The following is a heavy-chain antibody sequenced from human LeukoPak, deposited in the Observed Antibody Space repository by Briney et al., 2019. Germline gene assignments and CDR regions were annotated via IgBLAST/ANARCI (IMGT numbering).Heavy chain of an antibody. CDR1: GYTFTGHY. Sequence: ASVKVSCKASGYTFTGHYTHWVRQAPGQGLEWMGWINPNSGGTNYAQKFQGRVTMTRDTSISTAYMELSRLRSDDTAVYYCARGSKLVGVVVRSYYYYGMDVWGQGTTVTVSS. CDR3: ARGSKLVGVVVRSYYYYGMDV. V-gene: IGHV1-2*02. D-gene: IGHD3-3*01. J-gene: IGHJ6*02. CDR2: INPNSGGT.